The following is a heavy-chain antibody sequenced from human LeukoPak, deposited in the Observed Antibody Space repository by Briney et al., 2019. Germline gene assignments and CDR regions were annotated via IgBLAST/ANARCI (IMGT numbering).Heavy chain of an antibody. CDR1: GYTLTELS. CDR2: IKPGDGGT. D-gene: IGHD6-19*01. V-gene: IGHV1-46*01. CDR3: ARESSEKYYFDF. J-gene: IGHJ4*02. Sequence: ASVNVSCKVSGYTLTELSMHWVRQAPGQGPEWMGMIKPGDGGTWNAPKFQDRVTMTRDTSTNTIYMELRSLTSEDTAVYHCARESSEKYYFDFWGQGTLVTVSS.